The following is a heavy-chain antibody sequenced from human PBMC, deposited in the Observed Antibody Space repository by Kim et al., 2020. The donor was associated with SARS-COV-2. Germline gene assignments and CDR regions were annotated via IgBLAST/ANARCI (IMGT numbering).Heavy chain of an antibody. J-gene: IGHJ3*02. V-gene: IGHV4-30-4*01. CDR2: IYYSGST. CDR1: GGSISSGDYY. Sequence: SETLSLTCTVSGGSISSGDYYWSWIRQPPGKGLEWIGYIYYSGSTYYNPSLKSRVTISVDTSKNQFSLKLSSVTAADTAVYYCARDGTLRSDAFDIWGQGTMVTVSS. CDR3: ARDGTLRSDAFDI. D-gene: IGHD3-3*01.